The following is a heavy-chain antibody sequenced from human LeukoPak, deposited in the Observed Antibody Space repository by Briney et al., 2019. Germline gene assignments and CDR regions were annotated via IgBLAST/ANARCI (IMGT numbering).Heavy chain of an antibody. D-gene: IGHD6-25*01. CDR2: IYYSGGT. Sequence: SETLSLTCTVSGGSISSYYWSWIRQHPGKGLEWIGYIYYSGGTYYNPSLQSRITISVDTSENQFSLKLSSVTAADTAVYYCARVRGIAAAYWYFDLWGRGTLVTVSS. CDR3: ARVRGIAAAYWYFDL. V-gene: IGHV4-59*06. J-gene: IGHJ2*01. CDR1: GGSISSYY.